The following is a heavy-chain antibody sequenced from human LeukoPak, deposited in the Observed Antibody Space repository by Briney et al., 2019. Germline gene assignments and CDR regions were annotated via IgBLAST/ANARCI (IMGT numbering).Heavy chain of an antibody. D-gene: IGHD3-3*01. V-gene: IGHV3-30*02. Sequence: GGSLRLSCAASGFSISSYGMHWVRQAPGKGLEWVACIQYDGSNEYYADSVKGRFTISRDTSKNTLYLQVNSLRAEDTAVYYCAKVGEDYDFWSGVHWGQGTLVTVSS. CDR1: GFSISSYG. CDR2: IQYDGSNE. CDR3: AKVGEDYDFWSGVH. J-gene: IGHJ4*02.